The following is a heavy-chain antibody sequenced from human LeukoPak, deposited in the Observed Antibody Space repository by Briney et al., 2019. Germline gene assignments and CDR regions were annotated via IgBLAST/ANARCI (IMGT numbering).Heavy chain of an antibody. CDR2: ISAYNGNT. V-gene: IGHV1-18*01. J-gene: IGHJ5*02. CDR1: GYTFTSYG. D-gene: IGHD3-10*01. Sequence: ASVTVSCKASGYTFTSYGISWVRPAPGQGLEWMGWISAYNGNTNYAQTLQGRVSITTDTSTSTAYMELRSLRSDDTAVYYRARDCGVVLLWVREFSPWGQGTLVTVSS. CDR3: ARDCGVVLLWVREFSP.